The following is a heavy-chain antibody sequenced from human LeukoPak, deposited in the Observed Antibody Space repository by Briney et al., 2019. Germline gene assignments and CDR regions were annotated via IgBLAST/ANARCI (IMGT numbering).Heavy chain of an antibody. J-gene: IGHJ4*02. CDR3: AKDLAVAHDY. Sequence: GGSLSRSCAASGFTFSNYAMSWVRQAPGKGLEWVSAISGSGGSTYYADSVNGRFTISRDNSKNTLYLQMNSLRAEDTAVYYCAKDLAVAHDYWGQGTLVTVSS. V-gene: IGHV3-23*01. CDR1: GFTFSNYA. D-gene: IGHD4-23*01. CDR2: ISGSGGST.